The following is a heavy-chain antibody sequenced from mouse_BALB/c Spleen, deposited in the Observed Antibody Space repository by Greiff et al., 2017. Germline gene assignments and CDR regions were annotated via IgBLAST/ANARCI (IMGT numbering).Heavy chain of an antibody. Sequence: EVKLMESGGGLVQPGGSRKLSCAASGFTFSSFGMHWVRQAPEKGLEWVAYISSGSSTIYYADTVKGRFTISRDNPKNTLFLQMTSLRSEDTAMYYCARGKLHYFDYWGQGTTLTVSS. CDR2: ISSGSSTI. J-gene: IGHJ2*01. CDR1: GFTFSSFG. CDR3: ARGKLHYFDY. V-gene: IGHV5-17*02.